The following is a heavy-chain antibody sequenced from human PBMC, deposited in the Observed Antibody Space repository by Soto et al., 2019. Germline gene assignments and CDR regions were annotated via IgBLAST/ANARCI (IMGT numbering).Heavy chain of an antibody. Sequence: GGSLRLSCVASGFTFSSYAMSWVRQAPGKGLEWVSAISGSGGSTYYADSVKGRFTISRDNSRNTLFLQMNSLGAEDTAVYYCANPIPNSNTWYRMDNWFDPWGQGTLVTVSS. CDR1: GFTFSSYA. V-gene: IGHV3-23*01. J-gene: IGHJ5*02. CDR2: ISGSGGST. CDR3: ANPIPNSNTWYRMDNWFDP. D-gene: IGHD6-13*01.